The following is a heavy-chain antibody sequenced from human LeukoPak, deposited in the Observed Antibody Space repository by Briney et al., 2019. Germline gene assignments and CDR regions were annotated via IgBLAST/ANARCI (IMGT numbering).Heavy chain of an antibody. V-gene: IGHV3-11*04. CDR3: ARDSEDSSGYPFFDY. CDR1: GFTFSDYY. J-gene: IGHJ4*02. D-gene: IGHD3-22*01. Sequence: GGSLRLSCAASGFTFSDYYMSWIRQAPGKGLEWVSYISSSGSTIYCADSVKGRFTISRDNAKNSLYLQMNSLRAEDTAVYYCARDSEDSSGYPFFDYWGQGTLVTVSS. CDR2: ISSSGSTI.